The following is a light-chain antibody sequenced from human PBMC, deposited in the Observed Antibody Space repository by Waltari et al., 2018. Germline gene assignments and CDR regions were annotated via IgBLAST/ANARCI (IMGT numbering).Light chain of an antibody. V-gene: IGKV1D-16*01. CDR3: QQYNSYPLT. Sequence: DIQMTQSPSSLSASVGDSVTITCRPSQGISSWLAGYQQKPEKAPKSLISAASSLQSGVPSRFSGSGAGTDFTFTISSLQPEDFATYYCQQYNSYPLTFGQGTRLEIK. CDR1: QGISSW. J-gene: IGKJ5*01. CDR2: AAS.